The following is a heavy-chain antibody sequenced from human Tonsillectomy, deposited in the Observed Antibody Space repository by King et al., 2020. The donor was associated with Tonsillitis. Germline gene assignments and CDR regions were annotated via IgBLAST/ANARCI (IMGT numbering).Heavy chain of an antibody. CDR3: ARGRTEVAVAGYYFDY. J-gene: IGHJ4*02. Sequence: VQLQQWGAGLLKPSETLSLTCAVYGGSFSGFYWTWIRQPPGKGLEWIGEINHSGSTNYNPSLKSRVAMSGDTSKSQFSLKLSSVTAADTAVYYCARGRTEVAVAGYYFDYWGQGALVTVSS. CDR2: INHSGST. CDR1: GGSFSGFY. D-gene: IGHD6-19*01. V-gene: IGHV4-34*01.